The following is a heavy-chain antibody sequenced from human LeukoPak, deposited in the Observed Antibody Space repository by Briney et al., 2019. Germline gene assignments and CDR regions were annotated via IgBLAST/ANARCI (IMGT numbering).Heavy chain of an antibody. CDR1: GFTFSDFR. D-gene: IGHD6-6*01. V-gene: IGHV3-7*01. CDR2: INQDGSGS. CDR3: ARGGIAGRAVYYYYMDV. Sequence: GGSLRLSCAVSGFTFSDFRMSWVRQAPGKGLEWVAIINQDGSGSYFVDSVKGRFTISRDNVEKSAYLELSGLTGQDTAIYYCARGGIAGRAVYYYYMDVWGKGTTVTVSS. J-gene: IGHJ6*03.